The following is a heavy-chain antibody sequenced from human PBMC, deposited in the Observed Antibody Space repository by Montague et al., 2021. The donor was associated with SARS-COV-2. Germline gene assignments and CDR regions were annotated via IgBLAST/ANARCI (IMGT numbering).Heavy chain of an antibody. CDR3: ARDRIKYGPYNWFDP. CDR2: IKQDGSEK. V-gene: IGHV3-7*03. Sequence: SLRLSCAASGFTFSSYWMSWVRQAPGKGLEWVANIKQDGSEKYYVDSVKGRFNISRDNAKNSLYLQMNSLRAEDTAVYYCARDRIKYGPYNWFDPWGQGTLVTVPS. D-gene: IGHD4-17*01. CDR1: GFTFSSYW. J-gene: IGHJ5*02.